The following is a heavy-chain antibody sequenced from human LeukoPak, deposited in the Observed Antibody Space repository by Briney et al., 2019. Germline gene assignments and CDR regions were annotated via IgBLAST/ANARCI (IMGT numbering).Heavy chain of an antibody. J-gene: IGHJ4*02. CDR1: GFTFSSYA. CDR2: ISGSGGST. CDR3: AKAPEWLLLRLDY. Sequence: GGSLRLSCAASGFTFSSYAMSWVRQAPGKGLEWVSAISGSGGSTYYADSVKGRFTITRDNSKNTLYLQMNSLRAEDTAVYYCAKAPEWLLLRLDYWGQGTLVTVSS. V-gene: IGHV3-23*01. D-gene: IGHD3-22*01.